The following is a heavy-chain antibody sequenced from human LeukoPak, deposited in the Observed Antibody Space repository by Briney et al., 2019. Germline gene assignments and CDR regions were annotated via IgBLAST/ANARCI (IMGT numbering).Heavy chain of an antibody. Sequence: SLRLSCASSGFTFGDYGLHWVRQVPGKGLEWVSGINYQSARFDADSVKGRFTISRDNAKNLLYLLMDSLRPEDSALYYCVKDAGIAARSWYFDSWGQGTQVIVSS. D-gene: IGHD6-6*01. CDR3: VKDAGIAARSWYFDS. CDR1: GFTFGDYG. V-gene: IGHV3-9*01. CDR2: INYQSARF. J-gene: IGHJ4*02.